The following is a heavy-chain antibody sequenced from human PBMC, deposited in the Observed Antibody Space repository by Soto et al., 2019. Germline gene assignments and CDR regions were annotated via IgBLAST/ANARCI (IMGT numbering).Heavy chain of an antibody. CDR1: GGTFSSCA. CDR2: IIPIFGTA. D-gene: IGHD3-16*02. CDR3: AREHYDYVWGSYRYTEQYYFDY. Sequence: QVQLVQSGAEVKKPGSSVKVSCKASGGTFSSCAISWVRQAPGQGLEWMGGIIPIFGTANYAQKFQGRVTITADESTGTAYMELSSLRSEDTAVYYCAREHYDYVWGSYRYTEQYYFDYWGQGTLVTVSS. J-gene: IGHJ4*02. V-gene: IGHV1-69*01.